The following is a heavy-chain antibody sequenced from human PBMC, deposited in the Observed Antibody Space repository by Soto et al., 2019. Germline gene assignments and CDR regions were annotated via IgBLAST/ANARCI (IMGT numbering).Heavy chain of an antibody. D-gene: IGHD3-3*01. CDR1: GFTFDDYA. CDR3: AKGGLGYDFWSGYDW. J-gene: IGHJ4*02. V-gene: IGHV3-9*01. Sequence: PGGSLRLSCAASGFTFDDYAMHWVRQAPGKGLEWVSGISWNSGSIGYADSVKGRFTISRDNAKNSLYLQMNSLRAEDTALYYCAKGGLGYDFWSGYDWWGQGTLVTVSS. CDR2: ISWNSGSI.